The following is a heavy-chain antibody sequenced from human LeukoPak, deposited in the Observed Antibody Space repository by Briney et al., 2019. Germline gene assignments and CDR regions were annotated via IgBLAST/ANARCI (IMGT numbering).Heavy chain of an antibody. J-gene: IGHJ4*02. CDR3: ARDRITAPGVAADY. Sequence: GASVKVSCKASGYTFTDYYIHWVRQAPGQGLEWMGWINLNSGGIKYAQKFQGRVTMTRDTSISTAYMELSSLRSGDTAVYYCARDRITAPGVAADYWGQGTLVTVSS. CDR2: INLNSGGI. D-gene: IGHD6-13*01. V-gene: IGHV1-2*02. CDR1: GYTFTDYY.